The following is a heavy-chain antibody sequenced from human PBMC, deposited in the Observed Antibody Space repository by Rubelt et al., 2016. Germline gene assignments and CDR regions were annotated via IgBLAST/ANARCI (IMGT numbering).Heavy chain of an antibody. CDR3: ASGFYDSSGDAFDI. J-gene: IGHJ3*02. V-gene: IGHV3-9*01. Sequence: EVQLVESGGGLVKPGGSLRLSCAASGFTFDDYAMHWVRQAPGKGLEWVSGITWNSGKIVYADSVKGRFTISSDSAKKSLYLQRNSLRAEDTAVYYCASGFYDSSGDAFDIWGQGTMVTVSS. CDR1: GFTFDDYA. D-gene: IGHD3-22*01. CDR2: ITWNSGKI.